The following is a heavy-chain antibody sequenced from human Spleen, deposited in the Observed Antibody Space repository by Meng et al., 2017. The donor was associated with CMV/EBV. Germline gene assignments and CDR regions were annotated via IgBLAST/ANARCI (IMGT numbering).Heavy chain of an antibody. Sequence: SETLSLTCTVSGGSISSGYYWGWIRQPPGKGLEWIGEINHSGSTNYNPSLKSRVTISVDTSKNQFSLKLSSVTAADTAVYYCARGRKYYYGSGSYYRGHYYYGMDVWGQGTTVTVSS. V-gene: IGHV4-38-2*02. CDR2: INHSGST. D-gene: IGHD3-10*01. J-gene: IGHJ6*02. CDR3: ARGRKYYYGSGSYYRGHYYYGMDV. CDR1: GGSISSGYY.